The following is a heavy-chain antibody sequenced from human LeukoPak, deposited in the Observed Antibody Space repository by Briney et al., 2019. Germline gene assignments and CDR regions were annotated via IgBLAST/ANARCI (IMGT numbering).Heavy chain of an antibody. V-gene: IGHV1-2*02. CDR1: GYTFTGYY. D-gene: IGHD3-10*01. Sequence: ASVKVSCKASGYTFTGYYMHWVRQAPGQGLEWMGWINPNSGGTNYAQKLQGRVTMTTDTSTSTAYMELRSLRSDDTAVYYCARGLNYYGSGSYYADFDYWGQGTLVTVSS. CDR3: ARGLNYYGSGSYYADFDY. CDR2: INPNSGGT. J-gene: IGHJ4*02.